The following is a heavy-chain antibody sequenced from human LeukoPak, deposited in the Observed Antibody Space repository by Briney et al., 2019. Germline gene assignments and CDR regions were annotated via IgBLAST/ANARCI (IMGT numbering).Heavy chain of an antibody. D-gene: IGHD3-9*01. V-gene: IGHV4-34*01. CDR1: GGSFSGYY. Sequence: PSETLSLTCAVSGGSFSGYYWSWIRQPPGKGLEWIGEINHSGSTNYYPSLKSRVTISVDTSKNQFSLKLSSVTAADTAVYYCARSLRYFDKYYFDYWGQGTLVTVSS. CDR3: ARSLRYFDKYYFDY. J-gene: IGHJ4*02. CDR2: INHSGST.